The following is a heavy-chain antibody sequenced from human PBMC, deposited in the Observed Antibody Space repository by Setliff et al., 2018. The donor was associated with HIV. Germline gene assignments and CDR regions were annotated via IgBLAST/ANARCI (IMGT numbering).Heavy chain of an antibody. CDR3: ARGWTRAVFGYFDL. Sequence: LRLSCAASGFAFSSYAMHWIRQAPGKGLEWVAVISHDGNEKYYADSVKGRFTISRDSSKNTLYLQMSSLRPEDTAVYYCARGWTRAVFGYFDLWGRGALVTVSS. J-gene: IGHJ2*01. CDR2: ISHDGNEK. D-gene: IGHD6-19*01. V-gene: IGHV3-30*04. CDR1: GFAFSSYA.